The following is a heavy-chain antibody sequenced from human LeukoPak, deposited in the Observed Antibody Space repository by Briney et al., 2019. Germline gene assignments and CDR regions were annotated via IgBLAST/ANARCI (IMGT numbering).Heavy chain of an antibody. D-gene: IGHD6-19*01. V-gene: IGHV3-7*03. CDR2: IKQDGSGK. J-gene: IGHJ4*02. CDR3: AKSSSLQWLVPFLY. Sequence: GGSLRLSCAASGFTFSSYWMSWVRQAPGKGLEWVANIKQDGSGKYYVDSVKGRFTISRDNAKNTLYLQMNSLRAEDTAVYYCAKSSSLQWLVPFLYWGQGTLVTVSS. CDR1: GFTFSSYW.